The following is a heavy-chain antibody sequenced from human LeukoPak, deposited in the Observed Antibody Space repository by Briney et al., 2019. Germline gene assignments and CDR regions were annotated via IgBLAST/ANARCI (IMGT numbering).Heavy chain of an antibody. Sequence: PGGSLRLSCAASGFTFSNYGMHWVRQAPGKGLEWVAFVRYDETTKFYADSVKGRFTISRDNSKTTLYLQMNSLRAEDTAVYYCAKEGSSGSYSDYYYYMDVWGKGTTVTVSS. J-gene: IGHJ6*03. V-gene: IGHV3-30*02. D-gene: IGHD1-26*01. CDR1: GFTFSNYG. CDR2: VRYDETTK. CDR3: AKEGSSGSYSDYYYYMDV.